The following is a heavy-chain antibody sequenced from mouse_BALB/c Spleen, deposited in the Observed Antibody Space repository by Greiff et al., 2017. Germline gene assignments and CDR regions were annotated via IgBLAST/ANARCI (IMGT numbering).Heavy chain of an antibody. Sequence: EVQLQESGGGLVKPGGSLKLSCAASGFTFSSYTMSWVRQTPEKRLEWVATISSGGSYTYYPDSVKGRFTISRDNAKNTLYLQMSSLKSEDTAMYYCTRDDDGPFAYWGQGTLVTVSA. V-gene: IGHV5-6-4*01. CDR3: TRDDDGPFAY. CDR1: GFTFSSYT. D-gene: IGHD2-3*01. J-gene: IGHJ3*01. CDR2: ISSGGSYT.